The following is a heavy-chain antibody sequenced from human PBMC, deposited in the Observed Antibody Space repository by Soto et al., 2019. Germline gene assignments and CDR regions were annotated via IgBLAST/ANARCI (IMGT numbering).Heavy chain of an antibody. V-gene: IGHV2-5*02. CDR2: IYWDDDK. CDR3: AHRQGRGYGIDENWFDP. Sequence: QITLKESGPTLVKPTQTLTLTCTFSGFSLSTSGVGVGWIRQPPGKALEWLALIYWDDDKRYSPSLKSRLTITKDTSKNQVVLTMTNMDPVDTATYYCAHRQGRGYGIDENWFDPWGQGTLVTVSS. D-gene: IGHD2-8*01. CDR1: GFSLSTSGVG. J-gene: IGHJ5*02.